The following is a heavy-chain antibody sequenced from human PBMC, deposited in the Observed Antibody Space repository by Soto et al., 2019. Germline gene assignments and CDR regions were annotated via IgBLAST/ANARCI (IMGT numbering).Heavy chain of an antibody. J-gene: IGHJ6*02. CDR2: IYYSGST. D-gene: IGHD3-3*01. Sequence: SETPSLTSTAPGGPISSSSFPWACFPQPPGKGLGWIGSIYYSGSTYYSPSLKSRVTISVDTSKNQFSLKLSSVTAADTAVYYCARQTENYDFWSGNFYYYYYGMDVWGQGTTVT. CDR1: GGPISSSSFP. V-gene: IGHV4-39*01. CDR3: ARQTENYDFWSGNFYYYYYGMDV.